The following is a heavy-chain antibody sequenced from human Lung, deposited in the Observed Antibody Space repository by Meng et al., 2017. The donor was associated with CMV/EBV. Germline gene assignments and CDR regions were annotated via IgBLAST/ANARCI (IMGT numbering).Heavy chain of an antibody. Sequence: QVQLKGPGPGLVKLSQTLSLTCTVSGGSISSRSFYWNWIRQPAGKGLEWIGRLYATGSTNYNPSLESRATISVDTSKNQFSLRLDSVTAADTAVYYCARGPYSTGWCDFWGQGSLVTVSS. CDR1: GGSISSRSFY. V-gene: IGHV4-61*02. D-gene: IGHD6-19*01. CDR2: LYATGST. CDR3: ARGPYSTGWCDF. J-gene: IGHJ4*02.